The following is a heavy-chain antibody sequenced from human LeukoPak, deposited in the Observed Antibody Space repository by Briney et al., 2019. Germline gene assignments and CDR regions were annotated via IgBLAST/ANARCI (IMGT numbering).Heavy chain of an antibody. J-gene: IGHJ3*02. CDR2: IYPGDSDT. V-gene: IGHV5-51*01. D-gene: IGHD5-24*01. CDR3: ARHRIQMATGHAFDI. CDR1: GYSFTNYW. Sequence: GESLKISCKGSGYSFTNYWIGWVRQMPGKGLEWMGIIYPGDSDTRYSPSFQGQVTISADKSISTAYLQWSSLKASDTAMYYCARHRIQMATGHAFDIWGQGTMVTVSS.